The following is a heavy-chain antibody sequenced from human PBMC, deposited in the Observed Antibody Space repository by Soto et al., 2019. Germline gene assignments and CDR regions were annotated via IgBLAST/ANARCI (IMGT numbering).Heavy chain of an antibody. CDR3: ARGLGDSTAHHYEDLFDI. CDR2: IYSDGRT. D-gene: IGHD3-10*01. V-gene: IGHV3-53*01. CDR1: GGSFSGYY. J-gene: IGHJ3*02. Sequence: ETLSLSCAVYGGSFSGYYWSWIRQAPGKGLEWVSLIYSDGRTYYADSVKGRFTISRDNSENTLYLQMSSLRAEDTAVYYCARGLGDSTAHHYEDLFDIWPQPTMVIVTS.